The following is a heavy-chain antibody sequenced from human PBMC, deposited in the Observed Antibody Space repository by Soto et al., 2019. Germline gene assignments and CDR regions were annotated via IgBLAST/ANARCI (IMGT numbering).Heavy chain of an antibody. D-gene: IGHD2-8*01. CDR3: ARLMGTSFDI. Sequence: XGTLRVSVAASGFTFRDHYMYWVRQAPGKGLEWVGLARNKVGGYTTAYAAAVEGRFSISRDDSKNSLYLQMSSLKADDTAVYFCARLMGTSFDIWGQGTLVTVSS. J-gene: IGHJ4*02. CDR1: GFTFRDHY. CDR2: ARNKVGGYTT. V-gene: IGHV3-72*01.